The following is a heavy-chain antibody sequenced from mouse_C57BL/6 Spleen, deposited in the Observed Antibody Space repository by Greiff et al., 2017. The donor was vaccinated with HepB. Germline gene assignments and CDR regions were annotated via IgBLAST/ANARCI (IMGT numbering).Heavy chain of an antibody. CDR3: ASRGLTGTGGYYFDY. Sequence: EVQLVESGPGLVKPSQSLSLTCSVTGYSITSGYYWNWIRQFPGNKLEWMGYISYDGSNNYNPSLKNRISITRDTSKNQFFLKLNSVTTEDTATYYCASRGLTGTGGYYFDYWGQGTTLTVSS. V-gene: IGHV3-6*01. CDR2: ISYDGSN. J-gene: IGHJ2*01. CDR1: GYSITSGYY. D-gene: IGHD4-1*01.